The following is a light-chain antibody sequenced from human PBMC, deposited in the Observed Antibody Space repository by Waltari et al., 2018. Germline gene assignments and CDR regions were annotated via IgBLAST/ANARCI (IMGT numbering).Light chain of an antibody. J-gene: IGLJ2*01. CDR1: VLAEKY. CDR3: HAAADNNWF. CDR2: KDT. V-gene: IGLV3-27*01. Sequence: YDLTQPFSVSVSPGQTATITCSGDVLAEKYVRWFQQKPGQAPTLILYKDTERPSGSPERCSGSSSGSTVTLTIRGALLEDEADYHCHAAADNNWFFGGGTKLTVL.